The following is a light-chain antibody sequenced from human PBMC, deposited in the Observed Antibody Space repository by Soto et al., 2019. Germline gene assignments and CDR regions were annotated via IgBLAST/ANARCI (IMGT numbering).Light chain of an antibody. V-gene: IGKV1-12*01. CDR2: AAS. CDR1: QGIRSW. Sequence: DIQMTQSPSSVSASVGDRVTITCRASQGIRSWLSWYQQKSGKAPKLLIYAASSLQSGVPSRFSGSGSGTDFTLTISSLQPEDFATYYCQQANSFPLTFDGGTKVEIK. CDR3: QQANSFPLT. J-gene: IGKJ4*01.